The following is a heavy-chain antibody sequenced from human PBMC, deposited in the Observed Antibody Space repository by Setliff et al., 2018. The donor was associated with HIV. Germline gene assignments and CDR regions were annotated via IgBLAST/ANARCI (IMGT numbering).Heavy chain of an antibody. CDR3: ARGWGWNDDESSGRPQYAFDI. Sequence: LRKTLSLTCAVSGGSISSNNWWSWVRQPPGKGLEWIGEIYHSGSTNYNPSLKSRVSISVDKSKNQFSLKLSSVTAADTAVYYCARGWGWNDDESSGRPQYAFDIWGQGTMVTVSS. CDR2: IYHSGST. D-gene: IGHD3-22*01. CDR1: GGSISSNNW. J-gene: IGHJ3*02. V-gene: IGHV4-4*03.